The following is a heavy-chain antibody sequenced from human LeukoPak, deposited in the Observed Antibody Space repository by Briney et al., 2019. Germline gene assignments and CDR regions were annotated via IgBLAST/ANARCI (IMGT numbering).Heavy chain of an antibody. D-gene: IGHD6-13*01. CDR3: ARVRWVGQQLVPLYYFDS. CDR2: FYYSGST. J-gene: IGHJ4*02. Sequence: SETLSLTCTVSGGSISSYSWSWIRQPPGKGLEWIGYFYYSGSTNYNPSFKSRVTISLDTSNKHFSLKLGSVTAADTAVYYCARVRWVGQQLVPLYYFDSWGQGILVTVSS. CDR1: GGSISSYS. V-gene: IGHV4-59*01.